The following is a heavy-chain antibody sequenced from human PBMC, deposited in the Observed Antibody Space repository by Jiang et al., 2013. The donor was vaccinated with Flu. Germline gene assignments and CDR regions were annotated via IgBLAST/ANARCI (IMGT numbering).Heavy chain of an antibody. Sequence: VQLVESGAEVKKPGESLKISCKGSGYSFTSYWIGWVRQMPGKGLEWMGIIYPGDSDTRYSPSFQGQVTISADKSISTAYLQWSSLKASDTAMYYCARSIAYCGGDCSEDWYFDLWGRGTLVTVSS. CDR1: GYSFTSYW. CDR2: IYPGDSDT. CDR3: ARSIAYCGGDCSEDWYFDL. J-gene: IGHJ2*01. V-gene: IGHV5-51*01. D-gene: IGHD2-21*01.